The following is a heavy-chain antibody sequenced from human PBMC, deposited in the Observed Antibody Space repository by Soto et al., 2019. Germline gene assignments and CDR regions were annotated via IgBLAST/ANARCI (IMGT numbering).Heavy chain of an antibody. J-gene: IGHJ5*02. CDR3: VRDGTKTLRDWFDP. CDR2: IYATGTT. CDR1: GASISGFY. D-gene: IGHD1-1*01. Sequence: QVQLQESGPGLVKPSETLSLTCTVSGASISGFYWSWIRNSAGKGLEWIGRIYATGTTDYNPSLKSRVMMSVDTSKKPFSLKLRSVTAADTAVYYCVRDGTKTLRDWFDPWGQGISVTVSS. V-gene: IGHV4-4*07.